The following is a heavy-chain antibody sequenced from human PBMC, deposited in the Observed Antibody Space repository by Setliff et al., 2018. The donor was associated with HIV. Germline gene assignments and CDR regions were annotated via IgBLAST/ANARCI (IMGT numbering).Heavy chain of an antibody. CDR1: GYSITSGYS. CDR3: ARRSLEPTNVFHPPFDN. CDR2: AYHSGRT. D-gene: IGHD1-1*01. V-gene: IGHV4-38-2*01. J-gene: IGHJ4*02. Sequence: LSLTCAVSGYSITSGYSWGWIRQSPGKGLEWIGNAYHSGRTYYNPSLKSRVAMSIDTSKNQFSLQLNSVTAADTAIYYCARRSLEPTNVFHPPFDNWGQGKLVTVSS.